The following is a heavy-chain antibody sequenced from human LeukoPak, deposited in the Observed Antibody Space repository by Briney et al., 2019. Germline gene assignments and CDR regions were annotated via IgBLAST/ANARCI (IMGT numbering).Heavy chain of an antibody. CDR1: GGSISSSSYY. Sequence: TPSETLSLTCTVSGGSISSSSYYWGWIRQPPGKGLEWIGSIYYSGSTYYNPSLKSRVTISVDTSKNQFSLKLSSVTAADTAVYYCARGIGDLDYWGQGTLVTVSS. J-gene: IGHJ4*02. CDR2: IYYSGST. D-gene: IGHD2-21*01. CDR3: ARGIGDLDY. V-gene: IGHV4-39*01.